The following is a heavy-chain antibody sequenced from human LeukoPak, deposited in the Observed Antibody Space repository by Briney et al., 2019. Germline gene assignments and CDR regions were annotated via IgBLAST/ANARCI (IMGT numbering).Heavy chain of an antibody. V-gene: IGHV4-4*02. CDR3: ARGYRAPQTFYSYHYFDS. CDR1: GGSISSTNW. Sequence: SGTLSLTCSVSGGSISSTNWWTWVRQPPGEGLEWIGEVHLSGRTNYNPSLESRVTMSVDMSENHISLKVNSVTAADTAVYYCARGYRAPQTFYSYHYFDSWAQGILVTVSS. J-gene: IGHJ4*02. CDR2: VHLSGRT. D-gene: IGHD5-18*01.